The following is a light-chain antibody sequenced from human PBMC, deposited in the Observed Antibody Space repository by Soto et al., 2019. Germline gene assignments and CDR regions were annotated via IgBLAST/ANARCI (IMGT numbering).Light chain of an antibody. J-gene: IGKJ4*01. Sequence: ILMTQSPSSLPAFVGDRVTITCRASQDIGNFLAWYQQKPGKVPKLLIYAASTLQSGVPSRFSGSGSGTDFTLTISSLQPEDVATYYCQKCKVAPFTFGGGTKV. CDR1: QDIGNF. CDR2: AAS. V-gene: IGKV1-27*01. CDR3: QKCKVAPFT.